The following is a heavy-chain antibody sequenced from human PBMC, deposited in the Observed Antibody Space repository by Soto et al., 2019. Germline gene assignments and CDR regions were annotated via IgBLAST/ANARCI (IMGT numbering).Heavy chain of an antibody. CDR3: ASGDAWGGIFAS. D-gene: IGHD4-17*01. CDR1: GASVNSGGYY. CDR2: IYFSGST. Sequence: QVQLQESGPGLVQPSQTLSLTCTVSGASVNSGGYYWSWLRQLPGKGREWIGYIYFSGSTYYNPSLESRVAISLDTSQNQFSLKLSSVIVADTAVYYCASGDAWGGIFASWGQGTLVTVS. V-gene: IGHV4-31*03. J-gene: IGHJ4*02.